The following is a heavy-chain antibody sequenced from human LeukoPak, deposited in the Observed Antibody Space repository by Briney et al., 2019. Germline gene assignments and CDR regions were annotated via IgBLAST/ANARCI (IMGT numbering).Heavy chain of an antibody. D-gene: IGHD1-20*01. CDR1: GGSISSRSYF. J-gene: IGHJ5*02. Sequence: SETLSLTCTVSGGSISSRSYFWAWIRQPPGKGLEWIGSMYHSGSTHYSPSLTSRVTISVDTSKNQFTLKLSSVTAADTAVYYCARDMGAYNWNWFDPWGQGTLVTVSS. CDR2: MYHSGST. CDR3: ARDMGAYNWNWFDP. V-gene: IGHV4-39*06.